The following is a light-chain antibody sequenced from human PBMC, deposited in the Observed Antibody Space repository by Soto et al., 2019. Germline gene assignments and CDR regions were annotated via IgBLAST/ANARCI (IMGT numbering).Light chain of an antibody. J-gene: IGKJ1*01. Sequence: IQMTQSPSSLSASVGDRVTITCRASQSITTYLHWYQQKPGKAPKLLIYAASTLQSGVPLRFSGSGSGTEFTLTISSLQPDDFATYYCQQYSTYPWTFGQGTKVDIK. CDR1: QSITTY. V-gene: IGKV1-39*01. CDR3: QQYSTYPWT. CDR2: AAS.